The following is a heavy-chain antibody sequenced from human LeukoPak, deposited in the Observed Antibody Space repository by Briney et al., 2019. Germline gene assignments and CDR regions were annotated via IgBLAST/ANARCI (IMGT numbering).Heavy chain of an antibody. CDR2: ISSGSRYI. V-gene: IGHV3-21*01. CDR3: AKCSGGNCYHSDDH. Sequence: GGSLRLSCAASGXTFSAYSMNWVRQAPGKGLEWVSSISSGSRYIYYADSVKGRFTISRDNAKDSLYLQMNSLRAEDTAVYYCAKCSGGNCYHSDDHWGQGTLVTVSP. J-gene: IGHJ5*02. D-gene: IGHD2-15*01. CDR1: GXTFSAYS.